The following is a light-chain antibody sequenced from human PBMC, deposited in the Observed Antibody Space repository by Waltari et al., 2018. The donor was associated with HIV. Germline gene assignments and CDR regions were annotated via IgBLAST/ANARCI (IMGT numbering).Light chain of an antibody. Sequence: HSVLTQPASVSATPGQRVTISCSGSGSNIGTNTVSWNQIFPGTAPKLFIFGDDQRPSGVPDRFSGSKSGTSASLTISGLQSEDEATYFCAAWDDSLNGQVVFGGGTLLTVL. CDR2: GDD. CDR1: GSNIGTNT. CDR3: AAWDDSLNGQVV. V-gene: IGLV1-44*01. J-gene: IGLJ2*01.